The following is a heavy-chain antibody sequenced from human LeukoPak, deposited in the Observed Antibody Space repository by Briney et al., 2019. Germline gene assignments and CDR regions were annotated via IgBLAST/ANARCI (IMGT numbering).Heavy chain of an antibody. D-gene: IGHD6-13*01. V-gene: IGHV3-7*05. J-gene: IGHJ4*02. Sequence: GGSLRLSCEASGXRFSNYWMSWVRQAPGKGLEWVATIKQYGSEKYYVDSVKGRFTISRDNAKKSLFLQMDSLRGEDTAVYYCARAAEISALDNWGQGTLVTVSS. CDR2: IKQYGSEK. CDR1: GXRFSNYW. CDR3: ARAAEISALDN.